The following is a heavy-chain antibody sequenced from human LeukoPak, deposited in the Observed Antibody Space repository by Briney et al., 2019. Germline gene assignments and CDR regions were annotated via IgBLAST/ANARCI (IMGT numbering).Heavy chain of an antibody. CDR1: GGSISSSSYY. V-gene: IGHV4-39*07. D-gene: IGHD3-16*01. Sequence: PSETLSLTCTVSGGSISSSSYYWGWIRQPPGKGLEWIGSIYYSGSTYYNPSLKSRVTISVDTSKNQFSLKLSSVTAADTAVYYCARAYYDYVWDGYYFDYWGQGTLVTVSS. J-gene: IGHJ4*02. CDR2: IYYSGST. CDR3: ARAYYDYVWDGYYFDY.